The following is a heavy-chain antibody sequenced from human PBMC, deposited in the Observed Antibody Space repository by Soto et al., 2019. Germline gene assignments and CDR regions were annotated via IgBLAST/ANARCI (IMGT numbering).Heavy chain of an antibody. D-gene: IGHD2-8*02. CDR2: ISSSIISI. V-gene: IGHV3-48*01. CDR3: ARDLGTEYDAIDI. J-gene: IGHJ3*02. CDR1: GFTFISYS. Sequence: EVQLVESGGGLVQPGGSLRLSCAASGFTFISYSMNWVRQAPGKGLEWVSYISSSIISIYYADSVKGRFTISNDNANNSLYRQMNILRAEDTAVYYCARDLGTEYDAIDIWGQGIMVTVSS.